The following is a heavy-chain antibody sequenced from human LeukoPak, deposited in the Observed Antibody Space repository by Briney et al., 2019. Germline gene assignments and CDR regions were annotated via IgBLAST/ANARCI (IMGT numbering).Heavy chain of an antibody. J-gene: IGHJ4*02. CDR2: TSADERIK. V-gene: IGHV3-30*03. D-gene: IGHD1-26*01. CDR3: ARDPVLGAPDYLDY. CDR1: GFPFNDYV. Sequence: GGSLRLSCTVSGFPFNDYVIHWVRQAPGKGREWVAVTSADERIKIYNDSVRGRFTISRDNSKNTQYLQMNSLRVEDTAVYYCARDPVLGAPDYLDYWGRGTLVSVSS.